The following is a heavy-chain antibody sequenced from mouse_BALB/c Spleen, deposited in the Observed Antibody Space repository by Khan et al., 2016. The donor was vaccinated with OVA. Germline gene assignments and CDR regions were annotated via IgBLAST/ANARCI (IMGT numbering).Heavy chain of an antibody. CDR1: GFSLTDYG. J-gene: IGHJ3*01. Sequence: QVQLKESGPGLVAPSQSLSITCTVSGFSLTDYGVNWVRQPPGKGLEWLGMMWGDGSTDYNSVLKSRLSISKDNSKSQVFLKMNSLQTYDTARYYCARELRLGGFAYWGQGTLVTVSA. V-gene: IGHV2-6-7*01. D-gene: IGHD1-2*01. CDR2: MWGDGST. CDR3: ARELRLGGFAY.